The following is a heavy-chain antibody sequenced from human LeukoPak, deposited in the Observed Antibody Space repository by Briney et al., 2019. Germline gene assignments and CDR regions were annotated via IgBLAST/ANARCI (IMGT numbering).Heavy chain of an antibody. Sequence: ETLSLTCAVSGGSISNSNWWSWVRQPPGKGLEWIGEIYHSGTNYNPSLKSRVTMSIDKSKNQFSLRLSSVTAADTAVYYCARESYYDFWSGYREYFDYWGQGTLVTVSS. V-gene: IGHV4-4*02. CDR1: GGSISNSNW. CDR2: IYHSGT. J-gene: IGHJ4*02. CDR3: ARESYYDFWSGYREYFDY. D-gene: IGHD3-3*01.